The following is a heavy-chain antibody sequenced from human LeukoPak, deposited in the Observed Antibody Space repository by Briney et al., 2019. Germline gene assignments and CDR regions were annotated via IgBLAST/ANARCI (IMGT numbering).Heavy chain of an antibody. Sequence: ASVKVSCKASGYTFTSYTMNWVRQAPGQGLEWMGWINTNTGNPTYAQGFTGRFVFSLDTSVRTAYLQISSLKAEDTAVYYCASDYDGGFDPWGQGTLVTVSS. CDR1: GYTFTSYT. CDR3: ASDYDGGFDP. J-gene: IGHJ5*02. D-gene: IGHD3-22*01. V-gene: IGHV7-4-1*02. CDR2: INTNTGNP.